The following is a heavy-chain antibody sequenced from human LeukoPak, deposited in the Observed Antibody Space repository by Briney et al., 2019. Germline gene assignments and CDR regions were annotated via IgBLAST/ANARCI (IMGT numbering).Heavy chain of an antibody. CDR3: ARGRVRARRGCSSTSCHPYYFDY. CDR2: MNPNSGNT. D-gene: IGHD2-2*01. CDR1: GYTFTSYD. Sequence: GASVKVSCKASGYTFTSYDINWVRQATGQGLEWMGWMNPNSGNTGYAQKFQGRVTTTRNTSISTAYMELSSLRSEDTAVYYCARGRVRARRGCSSTSCHPYYFDYWGQGTLVTVSS. J-gene: IGHJ4*02. V-gene: IGHV1-8*03.